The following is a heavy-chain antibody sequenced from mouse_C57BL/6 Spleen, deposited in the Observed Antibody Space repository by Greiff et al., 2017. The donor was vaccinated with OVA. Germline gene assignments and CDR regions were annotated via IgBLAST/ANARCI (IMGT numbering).Heavy chain of an antibody. CDR2: IHPNSGST. Sequence: LQQPGAELVKPGASVKLSCKASGYTFTSYWMHWVKQRPGQGLEWIGMIHPNSGSTNYNEKFKSKATLTVDKASSTAYMQISSLTSEDSAVYYCAREDDGYQYYCDYWGQGTTLTVSS. J-gene: IGHJ2*01. V-gene: IGHV1-64*01. D-gene: IGHD2-3*01. CDR3: AREDDGYQYYCDY. CDR1: GYTFTSYW.